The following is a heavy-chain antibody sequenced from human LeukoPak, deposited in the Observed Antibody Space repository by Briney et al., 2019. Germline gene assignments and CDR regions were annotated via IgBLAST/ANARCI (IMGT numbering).Heavy chain of an antibody. V-gene: IGHV4-59*08. J-gene: IGHJ3*02. D-gene: IGHD6-19*01. CDR3: ARRLKAVAGSGGAFDI. CDR1: GGSISSYY. CDR2: IYYSGST. Sequence: SETLSLTCTVSGGSISSYYWSWIRQPPGKGLEWIGYIYYSGSTNYNPSLKSRVTISVDTSKNQFSLKLSSVTAAGTAVYYCARRLKAVAGSGGAFDIWGQGTMVTVSS.